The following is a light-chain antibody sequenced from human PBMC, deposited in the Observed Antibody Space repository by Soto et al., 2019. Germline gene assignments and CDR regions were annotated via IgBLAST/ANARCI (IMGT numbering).Light chain of an antibody. CDR1: QSVSSY. CDR2: DAS. V-gene: IGKV3-20*01. J-gene: IGKJ1*01. Sequence: EIMLTQSPATLSLYPEERATLSCRASQSVSSYLAWYQQKPGQAPRLLIYDASTRATGIPARFSGSGSGTDFSLIISRLEPEDFAVYYCQPYGSSPKTFGQGTNVDI. CDR3: QPYGSSPKT.